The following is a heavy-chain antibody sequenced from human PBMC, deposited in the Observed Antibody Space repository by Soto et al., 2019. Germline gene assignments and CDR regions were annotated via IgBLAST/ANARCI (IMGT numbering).Heavy chain of an antibody. CDR1: GYTFTSYG. CDR3: ARERITMARGVPSNYYYYGMDV. J-gene: IGHJ6*02. Sequence: ASVKVSCKASGYTFTSYGISWVRQAPGQGLEWMGWISAYNGNTNYAQKLQGRVTMTTDTSTSTAYMELRSLRSDDTAVYYCARERITMARGVPSNYYYYGMDVWGQGTTVTVSS. CDR2: ISAYNGNT. D-gene: IGHD3-10*01. V-gene: IGHV1-18*01.